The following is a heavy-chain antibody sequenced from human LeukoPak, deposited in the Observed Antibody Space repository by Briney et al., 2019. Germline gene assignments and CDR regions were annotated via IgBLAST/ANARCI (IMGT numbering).Heavy chain of an antibody. J-gene: IGHJ4*02. V-gene: IGHV3-23*01. CDR1: GFTFSSYA. CDR3: AKPPSGYSYVYYFDS. CDR2: ISGSGGST. D-gene: IGHD5-18*01. Sequence: GGSLRLSCAASGFTFSSYAMSWVRQAPGKGLEWVSAISGSGGSTYYADSVKGRFTISRDNSKNTLCLQMNSLRAEDTAVYYCAKPPSGYSYVYYFDSWGQGTLVTVSS.